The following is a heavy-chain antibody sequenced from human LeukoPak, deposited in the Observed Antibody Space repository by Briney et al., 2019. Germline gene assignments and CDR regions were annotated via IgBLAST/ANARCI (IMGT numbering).Heavy chain of an antibody. Sequence: ASVKVSCKASGYTFTSYYMHWVRQASGQGLEWMGIINPSGGSTSYAQKFQGRVTMTRDMSTSTVYMELSSLRSEDTAVYYCARGVKYSGYAIAIDYWGQGTLVTVSS. J-gene: IGHJ4*02. D-gene: IGHD5-12*01. CDR1: GYTFTSYY. V-gene: IGHV1-46*01. CDR2: INPSGGST. CDR3: ARGVKYSGYAIAIDY.